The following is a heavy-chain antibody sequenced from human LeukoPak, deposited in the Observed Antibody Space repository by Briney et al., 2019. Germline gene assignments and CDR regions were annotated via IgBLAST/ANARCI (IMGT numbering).Heavy chain of an antibody. CDR3: ASNVDTAMVTRDY. CDR2: IYYSGST. V-gene: IGHV4-59*01. Sequence: SETLSLTCTVSGGSISSYYWSWIRQPPGKGLEWIGYIYYSGSTNYNPSLKSRVTISVDTSKNQFSLKLSSVTAADTAVYYCASNVDTAMVTRDYWGQGTLVTVSS. CDR1: GGSISSYY. D-gene: IGHD5-18*01. J-gene: IGHJ4*02.